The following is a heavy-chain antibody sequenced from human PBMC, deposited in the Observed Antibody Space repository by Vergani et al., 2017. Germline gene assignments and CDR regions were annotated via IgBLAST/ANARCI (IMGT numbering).Heavy chain of an antibody. J-gene: IGHJ6*02. CDR2: INTNSGNP. V-gene: IGHV7-4-1*02. CDR3: ARGRQWRLTEYLYGMDV. Sequence: QVQLLQSGSELKKPGASVRISCEASGYTFTNYPLIWVRQAPGQGLEFMGWINTNSGNPTYAPGFTGRFVFSLDTSVSTAYLQISGLKAEDSAVYYCARGRQWRLTEYLYGMDVWCQGTTVTVSS. D-gene: IGHD6-19*01. CDR1: GYTFTNYP.